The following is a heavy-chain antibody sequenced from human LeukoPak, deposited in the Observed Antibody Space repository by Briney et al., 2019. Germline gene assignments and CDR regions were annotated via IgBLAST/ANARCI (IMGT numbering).Heavy chain of an antibody. V-gene: IGHV4-34*01. CDR1: GGSFSGYY. J-gene: IGHJ4*02. D-gene: IGHD3-10*01. Sequence: SETLSLTCAVYGGSFSGYYWSWIRQPPGKGLEWIGEINHSGSTNYNPSLKSRVTISVDTSKNQFSLKLSSVTAADTAVYYCARGNLLYYGSGSHLFDYWGQGTLVTVSS. CDR2: INHSGST. CDR3: ARGNLLYYGSGSHLFDY.